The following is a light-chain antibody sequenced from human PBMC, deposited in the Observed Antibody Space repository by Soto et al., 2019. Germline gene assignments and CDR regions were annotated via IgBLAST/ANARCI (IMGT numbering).Light chain of an antibody. CDR1: SSNIGSNY. CDR3: AAWDDSLSGPV. J-gene: IGLJ2*01. Sequence: QSALTQSPSASGTPGQRVTISCSGSSSNIGSNYVFWYQQLPGTAPKPLIYRNNQRPSGVPDRFSGSKSGTSASLAISGLRSEDEADYYCAAWDDSLSGPVFGGGTQLTVL. CDR2: RNN. V-gene: IGLV1-47*01.